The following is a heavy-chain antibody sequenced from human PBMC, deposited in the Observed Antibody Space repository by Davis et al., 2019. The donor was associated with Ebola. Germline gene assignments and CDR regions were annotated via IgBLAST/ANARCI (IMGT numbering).Heavy chain of an antibody. D-gene: IGHD2-2*01. CDR1: GYTFTYRY. J-gene: IGHJ3*02. CDR3: ARSSVPAAMGRDAFDI. Sequence: AASVKVSCKASGYTFTYRYLHWVRQAPGQALEWMGWITPFNGSTNYAQKFQDRVTITRDRSMSTAYMELSSLRSEDTAMYYCARSSVPAAMGRDAFDIWGQGTMVTVSS. CDR2: ITPFNGST. V-gene: IGHV1-45*02.